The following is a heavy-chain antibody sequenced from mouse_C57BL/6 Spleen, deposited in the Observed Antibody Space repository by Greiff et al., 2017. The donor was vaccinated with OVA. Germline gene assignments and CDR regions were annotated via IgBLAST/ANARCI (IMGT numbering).Heavy chain of an antibody. CDR1: GYTFTDYY. J-gene: IGHJ4*01. D-gene: IGHD1-1*01. V-gene: IGHV1-26*01. Sequence: EVQLQQSGPELVKPGASVKISCKASGYTFTDYYMNWVKPSHGKSLEWMGDINPNNGGTSYNQKFKGKATLTVDKSSSTAYIELRSLTSEDSAVYYCARGRYYYGSSYDYAMDYWGQGTSVTVSS. CDR2: INPNNGGT. CDR3: ARGRYYYGSSYDYAMDY.